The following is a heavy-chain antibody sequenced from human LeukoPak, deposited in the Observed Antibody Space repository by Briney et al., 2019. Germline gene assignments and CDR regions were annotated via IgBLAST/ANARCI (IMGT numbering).Heavy chain of an antibody. Sequence: GASVKVSCKASGYTCTSYAMHWVRQAPGQRLEWMGWINAGNGNTKYSQKFQGRVTITRDTSASTAYMELSSLRSEDTAVYYCARDNVKDSSSWLFDYWGQGTLVTVSS. J-gene: IGHJ4*02. V-gene: IGHV1-3*01. CDR1: GYTCTSYA. CDR2: INAGNGNT. D-gene: IGHD6-13*01. CDR3: ARDNVKDSSSWLFDY.